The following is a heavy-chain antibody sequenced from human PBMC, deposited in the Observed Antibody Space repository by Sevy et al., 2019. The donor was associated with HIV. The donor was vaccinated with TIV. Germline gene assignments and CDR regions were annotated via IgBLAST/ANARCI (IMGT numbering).Heavy chain of an antibody. D-gene: IGHD3-22*01. J-gene: IGHJ4*02. CDR1: GFTFSSYA. V-gene: IGHV3-30-3*01. Sequence: GGSLRLSCAASGFTFSSYAMHWVRQAPGKGLEWVAVISYDGSNKYYEDSVKGRFTISRDNSKNTLDLEMNSLRAEDTAVYDCAGGYDSSGYPAYEIDYWGQGTLVTVSS. CDR3: AGGYDSSGYPAYEIDY. CDR2: ISYDGSNK.